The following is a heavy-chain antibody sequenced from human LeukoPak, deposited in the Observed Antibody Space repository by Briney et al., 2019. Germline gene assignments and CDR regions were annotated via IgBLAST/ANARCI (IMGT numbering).Heavy chain of an antibody. V-gene: IGHV4-59*01. D-gene: IGHD3-10*01. CDR1: GGSISGYY. J-gene: IGHJ6*02. CDR3: ARVGGTNYYYYGMDV. CDR2: IYDSGST. Sequence: SETLSLTCTVSGGSISGYYWSWIRQPPGKGLEWIGYIYDSGSTNYNPSLKSRVTISVDTSKNQFSLKLSSVTAADMAVYYCARVGGTNYYYYGMDVWGQGTTVTVSS.